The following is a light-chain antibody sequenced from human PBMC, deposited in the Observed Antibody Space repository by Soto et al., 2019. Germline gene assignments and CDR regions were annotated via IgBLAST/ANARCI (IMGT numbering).Light chain of an antibody. V-gene: IGKV1-5*01. CDR1: QNINTW. CDR2: DAS. CDR3: QHYNSYSEA. J-gene: IGKJ1*01. Sequence: DIQMTHSPSTLSASVGDIVTITCRASQNINTWLAWYQEKPGKAPNLLIYDASSLESGVPSRFSGSGSGTEFTLTISSLQSDDFATYYCQHYNSYSEAFGQGTKVDIK.